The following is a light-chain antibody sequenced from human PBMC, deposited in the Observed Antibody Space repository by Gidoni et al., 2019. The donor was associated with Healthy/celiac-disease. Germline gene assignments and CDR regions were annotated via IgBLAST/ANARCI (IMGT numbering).Light chain of an antibody. J-gene: IGKJ1*01. Sequence: DIVLTQSPGTLSLSPGERATLSCRASQSVSSSYLAWYQQKPGQAPRLLIYGASSRATRLPDRFSGSGSGTDFTLTISRLEPEDFAVYYCQQYGSSQWTFGQGTKVEIK. CDR1: QSVSSSY. CDR3: QQYGSSQWT. V-gene: IGKV3-20*01. CDR2: GAS.